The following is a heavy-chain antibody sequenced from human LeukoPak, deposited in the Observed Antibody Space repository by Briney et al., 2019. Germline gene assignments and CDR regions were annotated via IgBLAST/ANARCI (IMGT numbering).Heavy chain of an antibody. J-gene: IGHJ4*02. CDR2: IHYSGSA. CDR3: ARGILSGYYFDS. V-gene: IGHV4-34*01. CDR1: GGFFSGYY. D-gene: IGHD2-15*01. Sequence: SETLSLTCAVYGGFFSGYYWSWIRQSPGKGLAWIAEIHYSGSASYSPSLKSRVTISGDPSKNQVSLRVTSVTAADTAEYYCARGILSGYYFDSWGQGSLVTVSS.